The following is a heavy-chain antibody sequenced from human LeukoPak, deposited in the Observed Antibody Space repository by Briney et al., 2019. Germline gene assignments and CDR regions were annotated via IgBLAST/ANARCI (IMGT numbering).Heavy chain of an antibody. Sequence: GGSLRLSCAASGFTFSSYAMSGVRQAPGKGLEWVSAISGSGGSTYYADSVKGRFTISRDNAKNMLYLQMSSLRAEDTGVYYCARGYYDSNDSNRSNWFDPWGQGTLVTVSS. CDR3: ARGYYDSNDSNRSNWFDP. D-gene: IGHD3-22*01. V-gene: IGHV3-23*01. J-gene: IGHJ5*02. CDR1: GFTFSSYA. CDR2: ISGSGGST.